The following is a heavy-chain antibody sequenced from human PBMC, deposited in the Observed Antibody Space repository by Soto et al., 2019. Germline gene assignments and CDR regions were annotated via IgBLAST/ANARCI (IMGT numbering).Heavy chain of an antibody. CDR2: ISAYNGNT. CDR1: GYTFTSYG. J-gene: IGHJ3*02. Sequence: ASVKVSCKASGYTFTSYGISWVRQAPGQGLEWMGWISAYNGNTNYAQKLQGRVTMTTDTSTSTAYMELRSLRSDDTAVYYCAINLRLNLKDAFDIWGQGTMVTVSS. V-gene: IGHV1-18*04. D-gene: IGHD4-17*01. CDR3: AINLRLNLKDAFDI.